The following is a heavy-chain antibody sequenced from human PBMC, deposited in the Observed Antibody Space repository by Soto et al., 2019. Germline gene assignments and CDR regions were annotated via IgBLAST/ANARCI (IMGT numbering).Heavy chain of an antibody. V-gene: IGHV3-23*01. CDR3: AKDTRYYYGSGSYSTDYYYGMDV. CDR2: ISGSGGST. D-gene: IGHD3-10*01. Sequence: PGGSLRLSCAASGFTFSSDAMSWVRQAPGKGLEWVSAISGSGGSTYYADYVKGRFTISRDNSKNTLYLQMSSLRAEDTAVYYCAKDTRYYYGSGSYSTDYYYGMDVWGQGTTVTVSS. J-gene: IGHJ6*02. CDR1: GFTFSSDA.